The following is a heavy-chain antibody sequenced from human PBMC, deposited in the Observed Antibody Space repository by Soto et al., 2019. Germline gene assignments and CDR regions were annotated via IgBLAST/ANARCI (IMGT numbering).Heavy chain of an antibody. CDR2: IIPIFGTA. V-gene: IGHV1-69*01. D-gene: IGHD6-13*01. Sequence: QVQLVQSGAEVKKPGSSVKVFCKASGGTFSSYAISWVRQAPGQGLEWMGGIIPIFGTANYAQKFQGRVTITADESTSTAYMELSSLRSEDTAVYYCARDDGDSSSWYRNPNFDYWGQGTLVTVSS. CDR3: ARDDGDSSSWYRNPNFDY. J-gene: IGHJ4*02. CDR1: GGTFSSYA.